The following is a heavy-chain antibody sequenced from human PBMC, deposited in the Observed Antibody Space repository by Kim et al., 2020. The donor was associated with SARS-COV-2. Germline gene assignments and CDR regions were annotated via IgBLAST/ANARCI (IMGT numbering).Heavy chain of an antibody. CDR3: ARHRDSNYGFFRSGWFDP. Sequence: SETLSLTCTVSGGSISSYYWSWIRQPPGKGLEWIGYIYYSGSTNYNPSLKSRVTISVDTSKNQFSLKLSSVTAADTAVYYCARHRDSNYGFFRSGWFDPWGQGTLVTVSS. D-gene: IGHD4-4*01. J-gene: IGHJ5*02. CDR2: IYYSGST. CDR1: GGSISSYY. V-gene: IGHV4-59*08.